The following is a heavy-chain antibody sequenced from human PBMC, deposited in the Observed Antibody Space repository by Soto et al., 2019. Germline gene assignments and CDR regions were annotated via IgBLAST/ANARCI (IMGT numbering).Heavy chain of an antibody. Sequence: SVKVSCKASGGTFSSYAISWVRQAPGQGLEWMGGIIPIFGTANYAQKFQGRVTITADESARTSYMELRSLKSQDTAVYYCVRDSGAKLSRSWGQGTLVTVSS. D-gene: IGHD3-10*01. J-gene: IGHJ4*02. CDR1: GGTFSSYA. V-gene: IGHV1-69*13. CDR2: IIPIFGTA. CDR3: VRDSGAKLSRS.